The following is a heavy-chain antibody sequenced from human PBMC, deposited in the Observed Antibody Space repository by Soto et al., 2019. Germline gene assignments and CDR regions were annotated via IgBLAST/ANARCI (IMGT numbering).Heavy chain of an antibody. D-gene: IGHD3-3*01. V-gene: IGHV3-23*01. CDR3: AKDMDFWSGYYRQYFDY. Sequence: EVQLLESGGGLVQPGGSLRLSCAASGFSFSTYGMSWVRQAPGKGLEWVSSIRASGYSTYSADSVKGRFTISRDNSKNTLYLQLDSLRAEDTALYYCAKDMDFWSGYYRQYFDYWGQGTLVTVSS. CDR2: IRASGYST. J-gene: IGHJ4*02. CDR1: GFSFSTYG.